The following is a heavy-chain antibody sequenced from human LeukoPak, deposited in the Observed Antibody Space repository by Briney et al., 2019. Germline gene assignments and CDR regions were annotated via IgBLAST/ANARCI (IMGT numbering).Heavy chain of an antibody. CDR1: GGSCDDYY. J-gene: IGHJ4*02. V-gene: IGHV4-34*01. D-gene: IGHD5-24*01. CDR3: ARGRDRSKTGDH. CDR2: THPSGIF. Sequence: SETLSLTCAVYGGSCDDYYCSWIRQPPGKGLEWIGETHPSGIFYHNPSLMSRVTISIDTSKSQFSLRLTSVTAADTAFYYCARGRDRSKTGDHWGQGSLVTVSS.